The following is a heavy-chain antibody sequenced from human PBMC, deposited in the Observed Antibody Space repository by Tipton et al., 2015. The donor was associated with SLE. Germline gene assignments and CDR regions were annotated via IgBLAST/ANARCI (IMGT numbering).Heavy chain of an antibody. CDR3: PCSGCPAG. J-gene: IGHJ4*02. CDR1: GFTFHDYA. Sequence: SLRLSCAASGFTFHDYAMHWVRQAPGKGLEWVSGISWQSGSIGYADSVKGRFTISRDNAKNSLYLHMNSLRAEDTAVYYCPCSGCPAGWGQGTLVIVSS. CDR2: ISWQSGSI. D-gene: IGHD6-19*01. V-gene: IGHV3-9*01.